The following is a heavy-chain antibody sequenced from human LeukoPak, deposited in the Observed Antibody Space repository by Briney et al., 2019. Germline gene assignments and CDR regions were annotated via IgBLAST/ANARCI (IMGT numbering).Heavy chain of an antibody. V-gene: IGHV3-15*01. CDR1: GITFISAW. CDR3: ATALRGVGF. J-gene: IGHJ4*02. CDR2: IKSKTDGGTA. Sequence: GGSLRLSCAASGITFISAWMNWVRQAPGKGLEWVGRIKSKTDGGTAEHAAPVKGRFIISRDDSKNMLYLQMNSLNSDDTGVYYCATALRGVGFWGQGTLATVPS. D-gene: IGHD3-3*01.